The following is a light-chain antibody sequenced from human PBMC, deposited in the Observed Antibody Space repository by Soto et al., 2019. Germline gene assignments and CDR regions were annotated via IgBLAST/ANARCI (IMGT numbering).Light chain of an antibody. CDR3: QPYASSPT. CDR1: QSVDSAF. V-gene: IGKV3-20*01. CDR2: GAS. J-gene: IGKJ1*01. Sequence: EIVLTQSPGSLSLSLGERATLSCRASQSVDSAFFAWYQQKPGQPPRLLMYGASRRATGIPDRFSGSGSGTDFTLTISRLEPEAFAVYYCQPYASSPTFGQGTKVDI.